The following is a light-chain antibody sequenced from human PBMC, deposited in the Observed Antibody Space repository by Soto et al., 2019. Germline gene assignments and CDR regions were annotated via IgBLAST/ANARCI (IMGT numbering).Light chain of an antibody. CDR2: LGS. V-gene: IGKV2-28*01. CDR1: QSLLHSSGYNY. J-gene: IGKJ4*01. Sequence: DIVMTKTQLSLPVTPGEPASISCRSSQSLLHSSGYNYVDWYLQKPGQSPQLLIHLGSTRASGVPDRFSGSGSGTDFTLKISRVEDEDVGVYYCMQALETPLTFGGGSKVDIK. CDR3: MQALETPLT.